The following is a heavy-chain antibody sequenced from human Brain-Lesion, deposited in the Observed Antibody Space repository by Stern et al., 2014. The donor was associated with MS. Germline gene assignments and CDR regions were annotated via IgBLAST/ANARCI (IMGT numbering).Heavy chain of an antibody. Sequence: EVQLVESGGALVQPGGSLTISCTAAGFTFGNYCMTWVRQAPGKGLAWVANIKDDGTEKKHADSVRGRLTISRDNSRKILCLRLHSLRGEVTALYYCARVYNTSDGIVTQRGSCMDVWGQGTTVIVSS. D-gene: IGHD2/OR15-2a*01. CDR1: GFTFGNYC. J-gene: IGHJ6*02. V-gene: IGHV3-7*01. CDR3: ARVYNTSDGIVTQRGSCMDV. CDR2: IKDDGTEK.